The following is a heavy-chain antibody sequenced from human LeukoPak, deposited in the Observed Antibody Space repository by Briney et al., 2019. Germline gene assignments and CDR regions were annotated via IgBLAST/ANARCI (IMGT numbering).Heavy chain of an antibody. CDR3: ARNEIDSLWSGYHNVLNWFDP. Sequence: PSETLSLTCTVSGGSISSSSYYWGWIRQPPGKGLEWIGSIYYSGSTYYNPSLKSRVTISVDTSKNQFSLKLSSVTAADTAVYYCARNEIDSLWSGYHNVLNWFDPWGQGTLVTVSS. CDR1: GGSISSSSYY. D-gene: IGHD3-3*01. CDR2: IYYSGST. J-gene: IGHJ5*02. V-gene: IGHV4-39*07.